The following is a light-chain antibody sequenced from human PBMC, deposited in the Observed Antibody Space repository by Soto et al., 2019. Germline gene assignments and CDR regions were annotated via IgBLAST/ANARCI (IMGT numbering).Light chain of an antibody. CDR1: QGVSSN. CDR3: QQYNNWPPWT. Sequence: EIVMTQSPATLSVSPGERATLSCRASQGVSSNLAWYQQKPGQAPRLLIYGASTRATGIPARFSGSGSGTEFTLTISSLLSEDFAVYYCQQYNNWPPWTFGQGTKVDSK. J-gene: IGKJ1*01. V-gene: IGKV3-15*01. CDR2: GAS.